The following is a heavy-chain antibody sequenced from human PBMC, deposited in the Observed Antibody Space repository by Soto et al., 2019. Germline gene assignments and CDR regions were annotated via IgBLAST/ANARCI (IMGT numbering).Heavy chain of an antibody. Sequence: QVQLVQSGAEVKKPGASVKVSCKASGYTFTGYYMHWVRQAPGQGLEWMGWINPNSGGTNYAQKFQGWVTMTRDTSISPAYMELSRLRSDDTAVYYCARDRHCSGGSCYSGGYDPWGQGTLVTVSS. J-gene: IGHJ5*02. V-gene: IGHV1-2*04. CDR1: GYTFTGYY. CDR2: INPNSGGT. D-gene: IGHD2-15*01. CDR3: ARDRHCSGGSCYSGGYDP.